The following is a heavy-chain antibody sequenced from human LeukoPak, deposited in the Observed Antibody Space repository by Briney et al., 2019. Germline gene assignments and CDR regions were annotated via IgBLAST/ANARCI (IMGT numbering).Heavy chain of an antibody. CDR1: GGSISSGGYS. CDR3: ARDDVPAGGMDV. Sequence: SETLSLTCAVSGGSISSGGYSWSWIRQPPGKGLEWIGYIYHSGSTYYNPSLKSRVTISVDRPKNQFSLKLSSVTAADTAVYYCARDDVPAGGMDVWGQGTTVTVSS. D-gene: IGHD6-13*01. J-gene: IGHJ6*02. CDR2: IYHSGST. V-gene: IGHV4-30-2*01.